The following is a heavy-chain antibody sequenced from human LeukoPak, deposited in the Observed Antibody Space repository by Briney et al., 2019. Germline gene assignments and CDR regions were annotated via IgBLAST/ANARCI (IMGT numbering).Heavy chain of an antibody. CDR1: GFTFSDYY. CDR3: ARHMANFISYYYYGMDV. D-gene: IGHD3-10*01. V-gene: IGHV3-11*01. CDR2: ISSSGGGSYI. J-gene: IGHJ6*02. Sequence: PGGSLRLSCAASGFTFSDYYLSWIRHAPGKGLEWVSYISSSGGGSYIYSADSVKGRFTISRDNAKNSLYLQMNSLRAEDTAVYYCARHMANFISYYYYGMDVWGQGTTVTVPS.